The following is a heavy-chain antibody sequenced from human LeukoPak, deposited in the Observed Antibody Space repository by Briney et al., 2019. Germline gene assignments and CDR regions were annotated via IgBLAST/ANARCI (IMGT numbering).Heavy chain of an antibody. CDR3: AKRRQYSSTHFHFNY. V-gene: IGHV3-23*01. J-gene: IGHJ4*02. D-gene: IGHD6-13*01. Sequence: GGSLRLSCAASGFTVSSNYMSWVRQAPGKGLEWVSTITSSGGNTYYADSVKGRFTISRDNFKNTLYLHMGSLRVEDTALYYCAKRRQYSSTHFHFNYWGQGTLFTVSS. CDR2: ITSSGGNT. CDR1: GFTVSSNY.